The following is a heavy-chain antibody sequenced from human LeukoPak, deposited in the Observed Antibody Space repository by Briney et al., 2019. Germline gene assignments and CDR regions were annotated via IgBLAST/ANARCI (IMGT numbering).Heavy chain of an antibody. CDR2: IIPIFGTA. Sequence: SVKVSCKASGGTFSSYAISWVRQAPGQGLEWMGGIIPIFGTANYAQKFQGRVTITADESTSTAYMELSSLRSEDTAVYYCARALPAQYYYYYYMDVWGKGTTVTVSS. J-gene: IGHJ6*03. D-gene: IGHD1-14*01. V-gene: IGHV1-69*01. CDR3: ARALPAQYYYYYYMDV. CDR1: GGTFSSYA.